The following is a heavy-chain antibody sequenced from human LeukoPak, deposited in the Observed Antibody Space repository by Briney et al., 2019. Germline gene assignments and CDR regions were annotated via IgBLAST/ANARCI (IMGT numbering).Heavy chain of an antibody. D-gene: IGHD3-3*01. CDR2: ISNSGSTI. CDR1: GFTFSSYE. Sequence: GGSLRLSCAASGFTFSSYEMNWVRQAPGKGLEWVSYISNSGSTIYYADSVKGRFTISRDNSKNTLYLRMNSLRAEDTAVYYCAKDTIFGVGNPFDPWGQGTLVTVSS. CDR3: AKDTIFGVGNPFDP. J-gene: IGHJ5*02. V-gene: IGHV3-48*03.